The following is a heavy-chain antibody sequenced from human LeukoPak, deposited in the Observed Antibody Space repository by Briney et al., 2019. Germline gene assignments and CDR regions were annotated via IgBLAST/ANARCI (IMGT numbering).Heavy chain of an antibody. V-gene: IGHV1-24*01. CDR3: ATDRGGATIGY. CDR1: GYTLTELS. CDR2: IAPEDGET. J-gene: IGHJ4*02. D-gene: IGHD1-26*01. Sequence: GSVKVSCEVSGYTLTELSMHWVRQAPGKGLEWVGGIAPEDGETSYAQKLQGRLTITEDTSTDTAYMEPSSLRSEDTAVYYCATDRGGATIGYWGQGTLVTVSS.